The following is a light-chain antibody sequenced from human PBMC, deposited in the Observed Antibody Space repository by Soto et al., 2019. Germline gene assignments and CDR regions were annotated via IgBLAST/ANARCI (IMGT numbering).Light chain of an antibody. CDR1: QSVSSSS. CDR2: GAS. Sequence: EIVLTQSPGTLSLSPAARATLSFRASQSVSSSSLAWYQQKPGQAPRLLIFGASSRATGIPDRFSGSGSGTDFTLTISRLEPEDFAVYYCQQYAGSSTFGQGTKVDIK. CDR3: QQYAGSST. V-gene: IGKV3-20*01. J-gene: IGKJ1*01.